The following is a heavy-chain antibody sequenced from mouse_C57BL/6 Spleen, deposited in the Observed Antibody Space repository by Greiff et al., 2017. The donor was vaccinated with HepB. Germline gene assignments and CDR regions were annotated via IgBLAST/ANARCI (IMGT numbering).Heavy chain of an antibody. CDR1: GYTFTSYW. V-gene: IGHV1-7*01. D-gene: IGHD1-1*01. Sequence: VQLVESGAELAKPGASVKLSCKASGYTFTSYWMHWVKQRPGQGLEWIGYINPSSGYTKYNQKFKDKATLTADKSSSTAYMQLSSLTYEDSAVYYCARSYYGSSFNFDYWGQGTTLTVSS. CDR3: ARSYYGSSFNFDY. J-gene: IGHJ2*01. CDR2: INPSSGYT.